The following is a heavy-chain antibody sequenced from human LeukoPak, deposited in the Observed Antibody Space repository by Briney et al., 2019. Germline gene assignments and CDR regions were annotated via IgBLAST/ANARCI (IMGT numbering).Heavy chain of an antibody. CDR2: IKQDGTEK. J-gene: IGHJ4*02. Sequence: PGGSLRLSCAASGFTLSSYWMGWVRQAPGKGPEWVANIKQDGTEKYYVDSLKGRFTISRDNAKNSLYLQMNSLRIEDTAVYYCASQHSSGYYFIWGQGTLVTVSS. V-gene: IGHV3-7*01. D-gene: IGHD3-22*01. CDR1: GFTLSSYW. CDR3: ASQHSSGYYFI.